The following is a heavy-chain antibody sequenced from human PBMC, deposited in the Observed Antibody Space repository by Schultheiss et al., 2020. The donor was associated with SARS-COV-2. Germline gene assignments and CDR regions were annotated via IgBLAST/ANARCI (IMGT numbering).Heavy chain of an antibody. J-gene: IGHJ4*02. V-gene: IGHV3-74*01. Sequence: GESLKISCAASGFTLSNYWMHWVRQAPGKGLMWVARNNGDGTSTTYADSVKGRFTISRDNSKNTLYLQMNSLRAEDTAVYYCATIGGGDLFDYWGQGTLVTVSS. D-gene: IGHD2-21*01. CDR2: NNGDGTST. CDR1: GFTLSNYW. CDR3: ATIGGGDLFDY.